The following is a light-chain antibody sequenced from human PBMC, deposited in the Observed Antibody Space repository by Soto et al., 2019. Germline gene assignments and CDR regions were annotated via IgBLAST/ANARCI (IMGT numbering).Light chain of an antibody. J-gene: IGKJ1*01. V-gene: IGKV3-20*01. CDR3: QQYSSSWT. CDR1: QSVSNNY. CDR2: SAS. Sequence: EIVLTQSPGTLSMSPGERATLSCRASQSVSNNYLAWYQRKPGQAPRLLIYSASRRATGIPDRFSGSGSGTDFTLTISRLEPEDFAVYYCQQYSSSWTFGQGTKVDIK.